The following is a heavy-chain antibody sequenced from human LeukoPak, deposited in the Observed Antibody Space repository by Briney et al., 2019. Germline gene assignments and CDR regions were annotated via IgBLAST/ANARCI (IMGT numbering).Heavy chain of an antibody. CDR1: GFTFSDYA. Sequence: GGSLRLSCAASGFTFSDYAMTWVRQAPGKGLEWVATISGSGVMTYYADSVKGRFTVSGDNSKNTVYLQMSSLTAADTAVYYCAKDRSIGTYHTFDHWGQGTLVTVSS. V-gene: IGHV3-23*01. CDR3: AKDRSIGTYHTFDH. J-gene: IGHJ4*02. D-gene: IGHD1-26*01. CDR2: ISGSGVMT.